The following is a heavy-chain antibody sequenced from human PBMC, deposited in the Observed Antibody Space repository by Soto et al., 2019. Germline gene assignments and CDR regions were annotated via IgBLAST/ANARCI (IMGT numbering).Heavy chain of an antibody. J-gene: IGHJ3*01. Sequence: GGSLRLSCTASGFSSSNYEMNWIRQAPGKGLEWVAHISTTGTSTYYADSVRGRFTVSRDTANNAIYLQLNSLRAEDTALYYCARDGHRGPSDAFDVWGQGTMVTVSS. V-gene: IGHV3-48*03. CDR3: ARDGHRGPSDAFDV. CDR1: GFSSSNYE. CDR2: ISTTGTST. D-gene: IGHD3-10*01.